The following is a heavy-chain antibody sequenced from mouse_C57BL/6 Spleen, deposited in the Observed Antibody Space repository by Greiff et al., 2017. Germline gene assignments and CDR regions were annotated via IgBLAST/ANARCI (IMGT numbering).Heavy chain of an antibody. Sequence: EVKLVESGGGLVKPGGSLKLSCAASGFTFSSYAMSWVRQTPEKRLEWVATISDGGSYTYYPDNVKGRFTISRDNAKNNLYLQMSHLKSEDTAMDYCARASSGTPVAYWGQGTLVTVSA. CDR3: ARASSGTPVAY. J-gene: IGHJ3*01. CDR1: GFTFSSYA. D-gene: IGHD4-1*01. CDR2: ISDGGSYT. V-gene: IGHV5-4*03.